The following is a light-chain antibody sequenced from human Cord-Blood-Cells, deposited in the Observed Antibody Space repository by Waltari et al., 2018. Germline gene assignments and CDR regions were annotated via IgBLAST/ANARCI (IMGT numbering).Light chain of an antibody. CDR3: SSYTSSSTYV. V-gene: IGLV2-14*01. CDR1: SSDVGGYNY. Sequence: QSALTQPASVSGSPGQSITISCTGTSSDVGGYNYVSWYQQHPGKAPKLMVYDVSKRRSGGSKRFAGSQSGNTASLTISGLQAEDEADYYCSSYTSSSTYVFGTGTKVTVL. J-gene: IGLJ1*01. CDR2: DVS.